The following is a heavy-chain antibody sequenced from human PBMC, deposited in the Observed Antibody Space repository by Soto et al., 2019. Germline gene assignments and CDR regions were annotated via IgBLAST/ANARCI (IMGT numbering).Heavy chain of an antibody. CDR1: GFKFSSYA. J-gene: IGHJ6*02. V-gene: IGHV3-23*01. CDR2: ISVSGANT. CDR3: GKGATDPLDGVDV. D-gene: IGHD1-1*01. Sequence: GGSLRLSCVASGFKFSSYALTWVRQAPGKGLEWVSVISVSGANTYYADSVKGRFTISRDNSKNTLYLQMNSLRAEDTAIYYCGKGATDPLDGVDVWGQGTTVTVSS.